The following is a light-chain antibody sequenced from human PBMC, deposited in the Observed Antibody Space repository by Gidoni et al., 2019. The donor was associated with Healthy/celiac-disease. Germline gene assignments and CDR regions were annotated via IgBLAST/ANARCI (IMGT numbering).Light chain of an antibody. V-gene: IGLV3-19*01. Sequence: SSELTQDPAVSVALGQTVRITCQGDSLRSYYASWYQQKPGQAPVLVIYGKNNRPPGIPDRFSGSSSGNTAPLTITGAQAEDEADYYCNSRDSSGNHVVFGGGTTLTVL. CDR2: GKN. CDR3: NSRDSSGNHVV. J-gene: IGLJ2*01. CDR1: SLRSYY.